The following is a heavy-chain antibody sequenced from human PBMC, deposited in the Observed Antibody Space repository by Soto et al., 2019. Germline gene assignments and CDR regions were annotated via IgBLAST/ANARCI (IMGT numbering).Heavy chain of an antibody. V-gene: IGHV3-33*01. CDR3: ARDGQHLAPYDVDM. Sequence: QVQLVESGGGVVQPGRSLRLSCAASGFTFSNHAMHWVRQAPGKGLGWVAQIWNDGSVKNYAASMKGRFTVSRDSPKNTLFLQMTSLRVEETAVYYCARDGQHLAPYDVDMWGQGTLVTVSS. D-gene: IGHD6-13*01. CDR2: IWNDGSVK. J-gene: IGHJ3*02. CDR1: GFTFSNHA.